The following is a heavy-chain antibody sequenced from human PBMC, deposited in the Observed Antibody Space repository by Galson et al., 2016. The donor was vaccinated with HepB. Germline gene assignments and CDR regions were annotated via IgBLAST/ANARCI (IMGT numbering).Heavy chain of an antibody. V-gene: IGHV5-10-1*01. CDR1: GYSFTNFW. J-gene: IGHJ4*02. CDR3: AMEAKDGRPYYYDSSFNVAPGL. Sequence: QSGAEVKKPGESLRISCKGSGYSFTNFWITWVRQMPGKGLEWMGRIDPGDSYTNYSPSFEGHVTISADKSISTAYLQWTSLKASDTAMYYCAMEAKDGRPYYYDSSFNVAPGLWGQGTLVIVSS. D-gene: IGHD3-22*01. CDR2: IDPGDSYT.